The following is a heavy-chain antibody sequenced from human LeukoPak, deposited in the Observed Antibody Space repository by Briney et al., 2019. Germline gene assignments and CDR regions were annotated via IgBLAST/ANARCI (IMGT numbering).Heavy chain of an antibody. J-gene: IGHJ3*02. D-gene: IGHD3-22*01. CDR1: GFTFSSYS. V-gene: IGHV3-21*01. CDR3: ARGVPRTYYYDSSGYSGAFDI. CDR2: ISSSSSYI. Sequence: GGSLRLSCAASGFTFSSYSMNWVRQAPGKELEWVSSISSSSSYIYYADSVKGRFTISRDNAKNSLYLQMNSLRAEDTAVYYCARGVPRTYYYDSSGYSGAFDIWGQGTMVTVSS.